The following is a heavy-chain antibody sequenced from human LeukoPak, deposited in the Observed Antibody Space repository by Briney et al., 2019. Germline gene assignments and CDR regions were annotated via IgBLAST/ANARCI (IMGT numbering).Heavy chain of an antibody. CDR2: ISSSSSYI. V-gene: IGHV3-21*01. J-gene: IGHJ6*03. D-gene: IGHD6-13*01. CDR1: GFTFSSYS. CDR3: ARDPSSWYYYYMDV. Sequence: GGSLRLSCAASGFTFSSYSMNWVRQAPGKGLEWVSSISSSSSYIYYADSVKGRFTISRDNAKNSLYLQMNSLRAEDTAAYYCARDPSSWYYYYMDVWGKGTTVTVSS.